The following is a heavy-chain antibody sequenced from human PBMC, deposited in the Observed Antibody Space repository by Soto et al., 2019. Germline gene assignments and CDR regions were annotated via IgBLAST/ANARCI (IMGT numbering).Heavy chain of an antibody. Sequence: PGGSLRLSCVASGFTFSSYAMSWVRQVPGKGLEWVSTISDAAGSAYYVDSVKGRFTISRDNFKKTLYLQMNSLRAEDSAVYYCARPYGGKIGDAPDLWGPGTMVTVS. V-gene: IGHV3-23*01. CDR1: GFTFSSYA. J-gene: IGHJ3*01. CDR3: ARPYGGKIGDAPDL. CDR2: ISDAAGSA. D-gene: IGHD4-17*01.